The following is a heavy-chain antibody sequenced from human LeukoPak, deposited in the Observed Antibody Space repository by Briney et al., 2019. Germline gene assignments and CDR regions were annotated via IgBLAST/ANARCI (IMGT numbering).Heavy chain of an antibody. J-gene: IGHJ3*01. D-gene: IGHD3-22*01. Sequence: GGSLRLSCAVSGFTVSGNYMSWVRQAPGKGLEWVSLIYSGGTTYYADSVKGRFTISRDNAKNTLYLQMNSLRAEDTAVYYCARDHYYDSSGYYTWGQGTMVTVSS. V-gene: IGHV3-53*01. CDR3: ARDHYYDSSGYYT. CDR2: IYSGGTT. CDR1: GFTVSGNY.